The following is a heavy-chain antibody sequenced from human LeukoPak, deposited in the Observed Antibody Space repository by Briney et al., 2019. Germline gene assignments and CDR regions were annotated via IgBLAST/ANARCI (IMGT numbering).Heavy chain of an antibody. CDR1: GFTVSSDF. J-gene: IGHJ4*02. V-gene: IGHV3-23*01. CDR3: AKDLQGSY. Sequence: SGGSLRLSCAASGFTVSSDFVSWVRQAPGKGLEWVSVISYSGANTYYADSVKGRFTISRDDSKNMLYLQMLSLRVEDTAVYYCAKDLQGSYWGQGTLVTVSS. CDR2: ISYSGANT.